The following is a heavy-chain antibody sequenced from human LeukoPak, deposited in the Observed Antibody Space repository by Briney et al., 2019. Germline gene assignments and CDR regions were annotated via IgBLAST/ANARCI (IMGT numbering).Heavy chain of an antibody. CDR2: ISYDGSNK. D-gene: IGHD5-18*01. Sequence: GGSLRLSCAASGFTFSSYGMHWVRQAPGKGLEWVAVISYDGSNKYYADSVKGRFTISRDNSKNTLYLQMNSLRAGDTAVYYCAKESSGYSYGIDYFDYWGQGTLVTVSS. CDR3: AKESSGYSYGIDYFDY. CDR1: GFTFSSYG. J-gene: IGHJ4*02. V-gene: IGHV3-30*18.